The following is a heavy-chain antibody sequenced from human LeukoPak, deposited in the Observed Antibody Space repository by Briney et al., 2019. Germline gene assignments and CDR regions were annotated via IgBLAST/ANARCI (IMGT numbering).Heavy chain of an antibody. J-gene: IGHJ4*02. V-gene: IGHV4-30-4*01. D-gene: IGHD2-2*01. CDR2: IYYSGST. CDR1: GGSISSGDCY. Sequence: PSETLSLTCTVSGGSISSGDCYWSWIRQPPGKGLEWIGYIYYSGSTYYNPSLKSRVTISVDTSKNQFSLKLSSVTAADTAVYYCARAVRYCSSTSCQWVDYWGQGTLVTVSS. CDR3: ARAVRYCSSTSCQWVDY.